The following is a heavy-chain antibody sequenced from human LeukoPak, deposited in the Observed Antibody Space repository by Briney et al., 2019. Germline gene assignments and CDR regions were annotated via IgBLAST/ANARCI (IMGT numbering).Heavy chain of an antibody. CDR3: AREHGDTMILDGMDV. CDR1: GFTLSSYG. V-gene: IGHV3-30*02. J-gene: IGHJ6*02. Sequence: GGSLRLSCAASGFTLSSYGMHWVRQAPGKGLEWVAFIQYDGSEEVYADSVEGRFTVSRDNSKNTLYLQMNSLRAEDTAVYYCAREHGDTMILDGMDVWGQGTTVTVSS. D-gene: IGHD3-22*01. CDR2: IQYDGSEE.